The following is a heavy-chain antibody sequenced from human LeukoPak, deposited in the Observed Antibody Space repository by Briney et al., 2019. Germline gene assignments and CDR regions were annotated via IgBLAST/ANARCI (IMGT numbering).Heavy chain of an antibody. CDR2: ISSSSSTI. Sequence: GGSLRLSCTAFGFTFSSYSMNWVRQAPGKGLEWVSYISSSSSTIYYADSVKGRFTISRDNAKNSLYLQMNSLRAEDTAVYYCVSRTTRLYYYYYMDVWGKGTTVTVSS. D-gene: IGHD1/OR15-1a*01. V-gene: IGHV3-48*04. CDR1: GFTFSSYS. J-gene: IGHJ6*03. CDR3: VSRTTRLYYYYYMDV.